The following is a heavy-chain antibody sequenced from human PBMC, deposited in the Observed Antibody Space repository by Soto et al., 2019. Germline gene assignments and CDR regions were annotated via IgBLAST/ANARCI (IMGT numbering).Heavy chain of an antibody. J-gene: IGHJ6*02. D-gene: IGHD2-21*01. CDR3: ARVISCGGGTCSAVHRYYGMDV. CDR2: ISHSGSPI. Sequence: EVQLVESGGGLVKPGGSVRLSCVASGLMYSSYSMSWVRQAPGKGLEWVAVISHSGSPINYADSVEGRFTISRDNAKNALFLQMNTVRVEETAIYYCARVISCGGGTCSAVHRYYGMDVWGPGTTVTVSS. V-gene: IGHV3-21*01. CDR1: GLMYSSYS.